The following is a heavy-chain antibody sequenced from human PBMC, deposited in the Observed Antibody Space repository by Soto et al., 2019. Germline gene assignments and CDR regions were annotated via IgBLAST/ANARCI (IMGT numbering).Heavy chain of an antibody. Sequence: EVQLVESGGGLVQPGGSLRLSCAASGFTFTTYSMNWVRQAPGKGLEWVSYISSSSSTTYYADSVKGRFTISRDNAKNSLYLQMNGVRDEDTGVYYCARAAGSWGYWGQGTLVTVSS. V-gene: IGHV3-48*02. J-gene: IGHJ4*02. D-gene: IGHD3-10*01. CDR3: ARAAGSWGY. CDR1: GFTFTTYS. CDR2: ISSSSSTT.